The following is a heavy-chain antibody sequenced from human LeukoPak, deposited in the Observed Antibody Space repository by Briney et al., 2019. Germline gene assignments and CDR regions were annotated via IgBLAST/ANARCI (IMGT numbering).Heavy chain of an antibody. V-gene: IGHV4-34*01. CDR1: GTSFTHYY. J-gene: IGHJ5*02. D-gene: IGHD1/OR15-1a*01. CDR2: INHSGDT. Sequence: NPSETLSLTCNVSGTSFTHYYWSWIRQTPEKGLEWIGQINHSGDTSYNPSLRSRVTLSVDRSKDQFSLKVTSVTAADTGVYYCARGPGTVGLSPWGQGTLVTVSS. CDR3: ARGPGTVGLSP.